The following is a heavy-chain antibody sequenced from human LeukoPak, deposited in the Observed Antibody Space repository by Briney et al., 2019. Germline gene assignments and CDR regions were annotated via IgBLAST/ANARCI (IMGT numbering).Heavy chain of an antibody. J-gene: IGHJ4*02. CDR1: GFTFSSYE. D-gene: IGHD3-22*01. V-gene: IGHV3-48*03. CDR2: ITSSGSTI. CDR3: ARLDSSGY. Sequence: GGPLRLSCAASGFTFSSYEMNGVRQAPGRGLEWVSYITSSGSTIYYADSVKGRFTISRDNAKNSLYLQMNSLRAEDTAVYYCARLDSSGYWGQGTLVTVSS.